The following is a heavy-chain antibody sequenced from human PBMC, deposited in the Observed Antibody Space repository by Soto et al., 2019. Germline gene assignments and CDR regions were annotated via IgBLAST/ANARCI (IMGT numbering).Heavy chain of an antibody. V-gene: IGHV1-69*13. J-gene: IGHJ5*02. CDR1: GGTFSSCA. CDR2: IIPIFGTA. D-gene: IGHD3-22*01. CDR3: ARDWDYYDSSGPYPNWFDP. Sequence: SVKVSCKASGGTFSSCAISWVRQAPGEGLEWMGGIIPIFGTANYAQKFQGRVTITADESTSTAYMELSSLRSEDTAVYYCARDWDYYDSSGPYPNWFDPWGQGTLVTVSS.